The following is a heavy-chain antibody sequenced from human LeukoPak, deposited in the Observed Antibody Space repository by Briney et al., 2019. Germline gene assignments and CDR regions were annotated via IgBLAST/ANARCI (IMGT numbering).Heavy chain of an antibody. D-gene: IGHD3-9*01. V-gene: IGHV4-59*01. J-gene: IGHJ3*02. Sequence: PSGTLSLTCAVSGGSISSYYWSWIWQPPGKGLEVIGHINYSGSTSYNHSLKSRVTISVDTSKNQFSTKLSSVTAADTAVYYCARGLLNYDILTGYYGDAFDIWGQGTMVTVSS. CDR2: INYSGST. CDR1: GGSISSYY. CDR3: ARGLLNYDILTGYYGDAFDI.